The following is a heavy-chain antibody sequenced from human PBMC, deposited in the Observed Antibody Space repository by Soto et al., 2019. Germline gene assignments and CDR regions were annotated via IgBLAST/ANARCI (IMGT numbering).Heavy chain of an antibody. CDR2: ISSSSSTI. CDR1: GFTFSSYS. J-gene: IGHJ4*02. CDR3: AKESYNRRTDFDY. D-gene: IGHD3-10*01. Sequence: PGGSLRLSCAASGFTFSSYSMNWVRQAPGKGLEWVSHISSSSSTIYYADSVKGRFTISRDKAKNSLYLQMNSLRAEDTALYYCAKESYNRRTDFDYWGQGTLVTVSS. V-gene: IGHV3-48*01.